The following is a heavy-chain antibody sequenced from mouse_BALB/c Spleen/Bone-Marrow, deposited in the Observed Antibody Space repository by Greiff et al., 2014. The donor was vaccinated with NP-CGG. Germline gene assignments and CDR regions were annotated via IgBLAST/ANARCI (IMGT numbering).Heavy chain of an antibody. CDR1: GFTFSSYG. J-gene: IGHJ2*01. CDR3: ARGNYGNYVDYFDY. CDR2: INSNGGST. D-gene: IGHD2-1*01. Sequence: EVHLVESGGGLVQPGGSLKLSCAASGFTFSSYGMSWVHQTPDKRLELVASINSNGGSTYYPDSVKGRFTISRDNAKNTLSLQMSSLKSEDTAMYYCARGNYGNYVDYFDYWGQGTTLTVSS. V-gene: IGHV5-6-3*01.